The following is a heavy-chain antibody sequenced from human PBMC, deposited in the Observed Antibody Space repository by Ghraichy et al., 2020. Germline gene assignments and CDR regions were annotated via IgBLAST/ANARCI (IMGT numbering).Heavy chain of an antibody. Sequence: SETLSLTCTVSGGSISSYYWSWIRQPPGKGLEWIGYIYYSGSTNYNPSLKSRVTISVDTSKNQFSLKLSSVTAADTAVYYCARAIVATKRFGRYFDYWGQGTLVTVSS. CDR3: ARAIVATKRFGRYFDY. J-gene: IGHJ4*02. D-gene: IGHD5-12*01. V-gene: IGHV4-59*01. CDR1: GGSISSYY. CDR2: IYYSGST.